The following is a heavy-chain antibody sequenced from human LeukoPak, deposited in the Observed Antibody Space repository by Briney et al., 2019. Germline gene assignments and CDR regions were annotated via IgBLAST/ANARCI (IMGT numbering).Heavy chain of an antibody. CDR3: ARDTLVYADSPDAFDI. Sequence: PGRSLRLSCAASGFIFSSYAMHWVGQAPGKGLEWVAVISYHGSNKYYEDSVKGRFTISRDNSKNTQYLQMNSLRDEDTAVYYCARDTLVYADSPDAFDIWGQGTMVTVSS. D-gene: IGHD4-17*01. CDR1: GFIFSSYA. CDR2: ISYHGSNK. V-gene: IGHV3-30*04. J-gene: IGHJ3*02.